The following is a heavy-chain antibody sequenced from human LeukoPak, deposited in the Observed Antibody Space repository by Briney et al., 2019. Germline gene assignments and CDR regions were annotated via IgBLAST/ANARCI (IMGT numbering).Heavy chain of an antibody. CDR3: ASRFDYGDFG. CDR2: IYHSGST. D-gene: IGHD4-17*01. Sequence: PSQTLSLTCAVSGGSISSGGYSWSWIRQPPGKGLEWIGYIYHSGSTYYNPSLKSRVTISVDRSKNQFSLKQSSVTAADTAVYYCASRFDYGDFGWGQGTLVTVSS. CDR1: GGSISSGGYS. J-gene: IGHJ4*02. V-gene: IGHV4-30-2*01.